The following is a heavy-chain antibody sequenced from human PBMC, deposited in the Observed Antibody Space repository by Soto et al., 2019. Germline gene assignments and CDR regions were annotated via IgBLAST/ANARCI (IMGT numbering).Heavy chain of an antibody. D-gene: IGHD5-18*01. CDR1: GFTFSSYW. CDR2: INSDGSST. J-gene: IGHJ3*02. V-gene: IGHV3-74*01. Sequence: EVQLVESGGGLVQPGGCLRLSCAASGFTFSSYWMHWVRQAPGKGLVWVSRINSDGSSTTYADSVKGRFTISRDNANNTLYLQMNNLRAEDTAVYYWVRDKWLQDDDGFAIWGKGTMVTVSS. CDR3: VRDKWLQDDDGFAI.